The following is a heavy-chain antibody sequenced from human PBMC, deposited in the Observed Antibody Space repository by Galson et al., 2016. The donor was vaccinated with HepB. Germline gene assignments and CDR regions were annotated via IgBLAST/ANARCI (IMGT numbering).Heavy chain of an antibody. CDR2: IRSKTHSSAT. D-gene: IGHD3-16*01. CDR1: GFIFSGSV. J-gene: IGHJ4*02. Sequence: SLRLSCAGSGFIFSGSVMHWVRQASRKGLEWVGRIRSKTHSSATAYATSVEGRFTISRDDSKNTTYLLMNSLKTEDTAVYYCSSRDFTHYGVDYWGLGTLVIVSS. V-gene: IGHV3-73*01. CDR3: SSRDFTHYGVDY.